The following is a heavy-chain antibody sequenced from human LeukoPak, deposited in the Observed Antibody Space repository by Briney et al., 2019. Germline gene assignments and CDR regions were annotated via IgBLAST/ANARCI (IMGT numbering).Heavy chain of an antibody. CDR3: AKDKAPLLYTTSCAFDY. J-gene: IGHJ4*02. Sequence: PGGSQRLSCTASGFTFSSFGMHWVRHAPGKGLEWVAFIRFDGSDKYYVDSVKGRFTISRDNPKSTLSLQMNSLRPEDTAVYYCAKDKAPLLYTTSCAFDYWGQGTLVTVSS. V-gene: IGHV3-30*02. CDR2: IRFDGSDK. CDR1: GFTFSSFG. D-gene: IGHD2-2*01.